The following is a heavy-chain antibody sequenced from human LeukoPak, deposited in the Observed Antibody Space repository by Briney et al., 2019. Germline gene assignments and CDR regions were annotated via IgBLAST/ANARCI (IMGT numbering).Heavy chain of an antibody. V-gene: IGHV3-23*01. CDR2: ISGSGSST. CDR1: GFTFSSYA. J-gene: IGHJ4*02. CDR3: GAAWTSTTIVDPYYFDY. Sequence: PGGSLRLSCAASGFTFSSYAMRWVRQAPGKGLEWVSAISGSGSSTSYADSVKGRFTISRDNSKNTLYLQMNSLRAEDTAVYYCGAAWTSTTIVDPYYFDYWGQGAPVTVSS. D-gene: IGHD3-22*01.